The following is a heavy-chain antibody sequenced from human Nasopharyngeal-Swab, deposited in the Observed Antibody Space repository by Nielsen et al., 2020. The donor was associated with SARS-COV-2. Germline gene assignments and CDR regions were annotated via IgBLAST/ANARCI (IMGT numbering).Heavy chain of an antibody. V-gene: IGHV3-11*06. Sequence: WIRQPPGKGLEWVAYVSRSSSRSYYADSVEGQFTISRDNPKNSLFLQMDSLRDEDTAVYFCVRDVAMVGATLDTWGQGTLVTAPQ. J-gene: IGHJ1*01. CDR3: VRDVAMVGATLDT. D-gene: IGHD1-26*01. CDR2: VSRSSSRS.